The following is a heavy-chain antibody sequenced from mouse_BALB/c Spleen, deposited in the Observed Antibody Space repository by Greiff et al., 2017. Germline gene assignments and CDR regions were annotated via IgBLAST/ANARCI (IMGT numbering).Heavy chain of an antibody. J-gene: IGHJ4*01. CDR1: GFAFSSYD. D-gene: IGHD1-1*01. CDR3: ARHYVAMDY. V-gene: IGHV5-12-1*01. CDR2: ISSGSSTI. Sequence: EVKLVESGGGLVKPGGSLKLSCAASGFAFSSYDMSWVRQTPEKRLEWVAYISSGSSTIYYADTVKGRFTISRDNPKNTLFLQMTSLRSEDTAMYYCARHYVAMDYWGQGTSVTVSS.